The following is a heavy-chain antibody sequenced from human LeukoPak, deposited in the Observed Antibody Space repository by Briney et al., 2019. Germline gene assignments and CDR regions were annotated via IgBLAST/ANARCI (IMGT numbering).Heavy chain of an antibody. CDR3: ARSGIAVAEDYFDY. D-gene: IGHD6-19*01. CDR2: INPNSGGT. V-gene: IGHV1-2*02. Sequence: ASVKVSCKASGYTFTGYYMHWVRQAPGQGLEWMGWINPNSGGTNYAQKFQGGVTMTRDTSISTAYMELSRLRSDDTAVYYCARSGIAVAEDYFDYWGQGTLVTVSS. J-gene: IGHJ4*02. CDR1: GYTFTGYY.